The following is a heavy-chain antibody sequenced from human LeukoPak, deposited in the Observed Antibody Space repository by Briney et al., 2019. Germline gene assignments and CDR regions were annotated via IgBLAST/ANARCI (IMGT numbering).Heavy chain of an antibody. D-gene: IGHD4-17*01. CDR1: GYTFTGYY. J-gene: IGHJ4*02. CDR2: INPNSGGT. CDR3: ARVGWDDYGDYVDY. V-gene: IGHV1-2*02. Sequence: ASVKVSCKASGYTFTGYYMHWVRQAPGQGLEWMGWINPNSGGTNYAQKFQGRVTMTRDTSISTAYMELSRLRSDDTAVYYCARVGWDDYGDYVDYWGQGTLVTVSS.